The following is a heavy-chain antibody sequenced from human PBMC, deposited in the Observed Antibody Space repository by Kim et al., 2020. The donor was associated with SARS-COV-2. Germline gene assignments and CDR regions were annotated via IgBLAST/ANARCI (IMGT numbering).Heavy chain of an antibody. V-gene: IGHV3-30*03. J-gene: IGHJ6*02. Sequence: GGSLRLSCAASGFTFSGHGVHWVRQAPGRGLEWLAVISYDGANTYYADSVKGRFTISRDNSQTTLYLQMNSLSVDDTAAYYCARDASPYYYFAMDVWGQGTSVTVSS. CDR2: ISYDGANT. D-gene: IGHD2-21*01. CDR1: GFTFSGHG. CDR3: ARDASPYYYFAMDV.